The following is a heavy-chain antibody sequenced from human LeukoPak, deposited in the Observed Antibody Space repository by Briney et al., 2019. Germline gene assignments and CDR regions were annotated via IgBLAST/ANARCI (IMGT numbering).Heavy chain of an antibody. CDR3: ARVSSTSYYFDY. CDR1: GFTFSSYW. J-gene: IGHJ4*02. D-gene: IGHD6-6*01. V-gene: IGHV3-7*04. Sequence: GGSLRLSCAASGFTFSSYWMSWVRQAPGKGLEWVANIKLDGSEEYYVDSVKGRFTISRDNAKNSLYLQMNSLRAEDTAVYYCARVSSTSYYFDYWGQGTLVTVSS. CDR2: IKLDGSEE.